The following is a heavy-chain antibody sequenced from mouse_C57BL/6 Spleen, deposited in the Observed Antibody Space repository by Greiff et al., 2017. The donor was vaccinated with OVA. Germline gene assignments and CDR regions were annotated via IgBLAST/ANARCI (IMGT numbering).Heavy chain of an antibody. J-gene: IGHJ3*01. D-gene: IGHD2-4*01. Sequence: DVHLVESGPGLVKPSQSLSLTCSVTGYSITSGYYWNWIRQFPGNKLEWMGYISYDGSNNYNPSLKNRISITRDTSKNQFFLKLNSVTTEDTATYYCARVGIYYDYEFAYWGQGTLVTVSA. CDR2: ISYDGSN. CDR3: ARVGIYYDYEFAY. V-gene: IGHV3-6*01. CDR1: GYSITSGYY.